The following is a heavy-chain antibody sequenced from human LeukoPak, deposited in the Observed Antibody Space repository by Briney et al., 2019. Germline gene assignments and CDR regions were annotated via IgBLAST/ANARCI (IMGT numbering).Heavy chain of an antibody. D-gene: IGHD3-10*01. CDR1: GFTFSSYA. CDR2: ISGGGGGT. Sequence: GGSLRLSCAASGFTFSSYAMSWVRQAPGKGLEWVSAISGGGGGTYYADSVKGRFTISRDNSKNTLYLQMNSLRDEDTAVYYCAKDERRYYSSGTYYPHYFDNWGQGTLVTVSS. V-gene: IGHV3-23*01. CDR3: AKDERRYYSSGTYYPHYFDN. J-gene: IGHJ4*02.